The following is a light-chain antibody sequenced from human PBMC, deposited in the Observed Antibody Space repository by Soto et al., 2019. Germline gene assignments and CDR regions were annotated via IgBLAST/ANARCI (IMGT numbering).Light chain of an antibody. V-gene: IGKV1-5*03. CDR1: QSISSW. CDR2: KAS. CDR3: QQYISYPWT. J-gene: IGKJ1*01. Sequence: DTQMTQSPSTLSASVGDRVTIICRASQSISSWLAWYQQKPGQAPKLLIYKASSLESGVPSRFSGSGSGTEFTPTISSLQPDDFATYYCQQYISYPWTFGQGTKVEIK.